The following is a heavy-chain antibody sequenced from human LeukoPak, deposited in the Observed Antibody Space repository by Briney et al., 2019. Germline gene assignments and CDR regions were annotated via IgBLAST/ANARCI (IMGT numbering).Heavy chain of an antibody. V-gene: IGHV1-58*01. CDR2: IVVGSGNT. Sequence: GTSVKVSCKASGFTFTSSAVQWVRQARGQRLEWIGWIVVGSGNTNYAQKFQERVTITRDMSTSTAYMELSSLRSEDTAVYYCAADSRYWVRSYYYYMDVWGKGTTVTVSS. CDR1: GFTFTSSA. J-gene: IGHJ6*03. D-gene: IGHD1-26*01. CDR3: AADSRYWVRSYYYYMDV.